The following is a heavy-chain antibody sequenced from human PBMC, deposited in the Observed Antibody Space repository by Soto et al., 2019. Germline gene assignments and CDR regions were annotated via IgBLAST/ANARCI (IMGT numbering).Heavy chain of an antibody. CDR2: IIPILGIA. Sequence: QVQLVQSGAEVKKPGSSVKVSCKASGGTFSSYTISWVRQAPGQGLEWMGRIIPILGIANYAQKFQGRVTINADKSTSTAYMELSSLRSEDTAVYYWAIGFGELSDFDYWGQGTLVTVSS. J-gene: IGHJ4*02. CDR3: AIGFGELSDFDY. D-gene: IGHD3-10*01. V-gene: IGHV1-69*02. CDR1: GGTFSSYT.